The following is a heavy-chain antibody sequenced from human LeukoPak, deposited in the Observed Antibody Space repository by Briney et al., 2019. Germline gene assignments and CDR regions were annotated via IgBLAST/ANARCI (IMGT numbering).Heavy chain of an antibody. D-gene: IGHD3-3*01. V-gene: IGHV4-59*11. CDR3: ARAYYDFWSGYGNYYYYVDV. CDR2: IYYSGGT. Sequence: SETLSLTCTVSGGSISSHYWSWIRQPPGKGLEWIGYIYYSGGTNYNPSLKSRVTISVDTSKNQFSLKLSSVTAADTAVYYCARAYYDFWSGYGNYYYYVDVWGKGTTVTVSS. CDR1: GGSISSHY. J-gene: IGHJ6*03.